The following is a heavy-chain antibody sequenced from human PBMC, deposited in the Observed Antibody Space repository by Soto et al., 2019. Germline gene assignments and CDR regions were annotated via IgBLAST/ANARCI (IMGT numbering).Heavy chain of an antibody. V-gene: IGHV4-61*01. CDR3: ARDRILDGLDV. J-gene: IGHJ6*02. Sequence: SETLSLTCTVSGGSVNSGSFYWTWIRQPPGKGLEWIGHIYNSETTNYNPSLKSRVTMSVDTSKNQFSLILTSVTAADTAVYCCARDRILDGLDVWGHGTSVTVSS. CDR1: GGSVNSGSFY. CDR2: IYNSETT.